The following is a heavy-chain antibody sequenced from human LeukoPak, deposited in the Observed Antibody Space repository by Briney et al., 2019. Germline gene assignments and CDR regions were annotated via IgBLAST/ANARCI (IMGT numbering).Heavy chain of an antibody. J-gene: IGHJ4*02. CDR2: ISGSGGST. D-gene: IGHD1-26*01. CDR3: AKDVGKWESLHFFDY. CDR1: GFTFSSYA. V-gene: IGHV3-23*01. Sequence: GGSLRLSCAASGFTFSSYAMSWVRQAPGKGLEWVSAISGSGGSTYYADSVKGRFTISRDNSRNTLYLQMNSLRGDDTAVYYCAKDVGKWESLHFFDYWGQGTLVTVSS.